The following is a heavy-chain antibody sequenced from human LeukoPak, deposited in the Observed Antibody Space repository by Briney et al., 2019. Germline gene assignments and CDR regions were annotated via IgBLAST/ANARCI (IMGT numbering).Heavy chain of an antibody. CDR1: GGTFSSYA. CDR3: SKEVTAYDMDV. D-gene: IGHD2-21*02. Sequence: ASVKVSCKASGGTFSSYAISWVRQAPGQGLEWMGRIIPILGIANYAQKFQGRVTITADKSTSTAYMELSSLRSEDTAVYYCSKEVTAYDMDVWGQGTTVTVSS. J-gene: IGHJ6*02. CDR2: IIPILGIA. V-gene: IGHV1-69*04.